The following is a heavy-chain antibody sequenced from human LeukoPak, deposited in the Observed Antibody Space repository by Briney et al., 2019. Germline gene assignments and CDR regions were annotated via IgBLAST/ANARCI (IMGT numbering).Heavy chain of an antibody. J-gene: IGHJ4*02. CDR2: YNPNSGGT. D-gene: IGHD6-25*01. V-gene: IGHV1-2*02. CDR3: ARGGPRGNGFDY. CDR1: GYIFTGPF. Sequence: ASVKVSCKASGYIFTGPFLHWVRQAPGQGLEWMAMYNPNSGGTTFSQSFQDRVTMTRDTSVNTAFMELSRLTSDDTAVYYCARGGPRGNGFDYWGQGTLVSVSS.